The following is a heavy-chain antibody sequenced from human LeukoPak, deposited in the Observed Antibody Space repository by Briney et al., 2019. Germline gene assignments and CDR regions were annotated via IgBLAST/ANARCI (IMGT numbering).Heavy chain of an antibody. J-gene: IGHJ3*02. Sequence: GGPLRLSCAASGFTASNNYTSWVRQAPGEGLERVSVIYEGGNTYYADLVKGIFTISRDNSKNTLYLQMNSLRAEDTALYYCARGLVVGGTGVWAFDIWGQGTMVTVSS. V-gene: IGHV3-66*01. CDR3: ARGLVVGGTGVWAFDI. CDR2: IYEGGNT. D-gene: IGHD2-15*01. CDR1: GFTASNNY.